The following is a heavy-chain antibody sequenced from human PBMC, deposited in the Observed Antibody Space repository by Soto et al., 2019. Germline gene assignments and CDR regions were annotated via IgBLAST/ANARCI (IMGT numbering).Heavy chain of an antibody. CDR1: GGSFSGYY. CDR2: INHSGST. V-gene: IGHV4-34*01. D-gene: IGHD2-2*01. J-gene: IGHJ4*02. CDR3: ARVLVVVPAATLDY. Sequence: SETLSLTCAVYGGSFSGYYWSWIRQPPGKGLEWIGEINHSGSTNYNPSLKSRVTISVDTSKNQFSLKLSSVTAADTAVYYCARVLVVVPAATLDYWGQGTLVTVSS.